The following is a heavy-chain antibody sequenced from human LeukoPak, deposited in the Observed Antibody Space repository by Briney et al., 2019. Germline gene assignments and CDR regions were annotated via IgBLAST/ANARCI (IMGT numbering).Heavy chain of an antibody. CDR1: GFNFISYS. Sequence: TGGSLRLSCEASGFNFISYSMGWVRQAPGKGLEWVSAITATSSSTHDADSVQGRFTISRDNSKNTLYLQMNSLRPEDTAIYYCAKLFESGTYNNFFHYWGQGTLVTVFS. CDR3: AKLFESGTYNNFFHY. V-gene: IGHV3-23*01. J-gene: IGHJ4*02. D-gene: IGHD3-10*01. CDR2: ITATSSST.